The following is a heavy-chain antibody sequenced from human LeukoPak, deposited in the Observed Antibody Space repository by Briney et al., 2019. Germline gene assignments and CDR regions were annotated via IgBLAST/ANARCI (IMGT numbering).Heavy chain of an antibody. CDR2: ISYDGSNQ. Sequence: GGSLRLSCAASGFTFIYYGMHGVRQAPGKGLEWVTVISYDGSNQYYAESVKGRFTISRDNSKNTLYLQMNSLRGEDTAVYYCATMYYSSTWFDYWGQGTLVTVSS. CDR3: ATMYYSSTWFDY. V-gene: IGHV3-30*03. D-gene: IGHD6-13*01. J-gene: IGHJ4*02. CDR1: GFTFIYYG.